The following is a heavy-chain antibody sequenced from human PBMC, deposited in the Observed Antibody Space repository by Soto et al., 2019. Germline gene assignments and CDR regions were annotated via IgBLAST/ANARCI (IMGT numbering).Heavy chain of an antibody. CDR3: ARDPLSLGYCSGGSCHPT. V-gene: IGHV3-74*01. J-gene: IGHJ5*02. D-gene: IGHD2-15*01. Sequence: EVQLVESGGGLVQPGGSLRLSCAASGFTFSSYWMHWVRQAPGKGLVWVSRINSDGSSTSYADSVKGRFTISRDNAKNTLYLQMNSRRAEDTAVYYCARDPLSLGYCSGGSCHPTWGQGTLVTVSS. CDR2: INSDGSST. CDR1: GFTFSSYW.